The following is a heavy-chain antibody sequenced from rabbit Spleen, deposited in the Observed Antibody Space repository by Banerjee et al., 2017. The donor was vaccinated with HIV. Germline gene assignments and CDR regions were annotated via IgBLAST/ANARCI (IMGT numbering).Heavy chain of an antibody. V-gene: IGHV1S45*01. Sequence: QEELEESGGGLVKPEGSLTLTCKASGFSFSDRDVMCWVRQAPGKGLEWIACINTATGKPVYATWAKGRFTISTTSSTTVTLQMTSLTAADTATYFCARDLAGAIGWNFYLWGPVTLVTVS. D-gene: IGHD4-1*01. CDR3: ARDLAGAIGWNFYL. CDR2: INTATGKP. J-gene: IGHJ4*01. CDR1: GFSFSDRDV.